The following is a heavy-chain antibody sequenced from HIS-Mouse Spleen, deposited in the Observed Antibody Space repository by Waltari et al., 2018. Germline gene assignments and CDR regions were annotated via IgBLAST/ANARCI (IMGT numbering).Heavy chain of an antibody. CDR2: IYYSGST. Sequence: QLQLQESGPGLVKPSETLSLTCTVSGGSISSSSYSVGWIRQPPGKGLEWIGSIYYSGSTYYNPSLKSRVTISVDTSKNQFSLKLSSVTAADTAVYYCASGVVVAATAVHFDYWGQGTLVTVSS. V-gene: IGHV4-39*07. CDR3: ASGVVVAATAVHFDY. D-gene: IGHD2-15*01. J-gene: IGHJ4*02. CDR1: GGSISSSSYS.